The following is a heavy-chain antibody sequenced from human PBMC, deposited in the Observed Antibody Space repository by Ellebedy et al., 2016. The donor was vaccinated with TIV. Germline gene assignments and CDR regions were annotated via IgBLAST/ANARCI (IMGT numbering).Heavy chain of an antibody. V-gene: IGHV1-3*01. Sequence: ASVKVSCKASGYTFTSYAMHWVRQAPGQRLEWMGWINAGNGNTKYSQKFQGRVTITRDTSASTAYMELRSLRSYDTAVYYCASCDILTGYYYGMDVWGQGTTVTVSS. CDR3: ASCDILTGYYYGMDV. J-gene: IGHJ6*02. CDR2: INAGNGNT. CDR1: GYTFTSYA. D-gene: IGHD3-9*01.